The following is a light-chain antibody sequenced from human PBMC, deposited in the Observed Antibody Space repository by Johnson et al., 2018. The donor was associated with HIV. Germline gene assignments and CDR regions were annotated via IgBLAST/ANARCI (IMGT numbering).Light chain of an antibody. CDR2: ENN. CDR1: SSNIGNNY. CDR3: GTWDNSLTAYV. Sequence: QSVLTQPPSVSAAPGQKVTISCSGSSSNIGNNYVSWYQQLPGTAPKLLIYENNKRPSGIPDRFSGSKSDASATLAITGLQTGDEADYYCGTWDNSLTAYVLGIGRKGTV. J-gene: IGLJ1*01. V-gene: IGLV1-51*02.